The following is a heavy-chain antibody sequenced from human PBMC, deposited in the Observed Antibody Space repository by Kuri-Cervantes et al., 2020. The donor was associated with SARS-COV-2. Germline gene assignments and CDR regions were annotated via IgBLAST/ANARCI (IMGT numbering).Heavy chain of an antibody. V-gene: IGHV3-7*01. CDR3: AREEGYSNKGGYYYYYYYMDV. CDR2: IKQDGSEK. Sequence: ETLSLTCAASGFTFSSYWMSWVRQAPGKGLEWVANIKQDGSEKYYVDSVKGRFTISRDNAKNSLYLQMNSLRAEDTAVYYCAREEGYSNKGGYYYYYYYMDVWGKGTTVTVSS. CDR1: GFTFSSYW. D-gene: IGHD4-11*01. J-gene: IGHJ6*03.